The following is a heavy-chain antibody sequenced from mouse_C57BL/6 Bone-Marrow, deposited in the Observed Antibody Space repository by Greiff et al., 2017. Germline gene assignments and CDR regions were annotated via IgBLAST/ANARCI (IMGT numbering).Heavy chain of an antibody. CDR3: ATEYYGSIYFDY. D-gene: IGHD1-1*01. V-gene: IGHV1-74*01. CDR2: IHPSGSDT. CDR1: GYTFTSYW. Sequence: QVQLQQPGAELVKPGASVKVSCKASGYTFTSYWMPWVKQRPGQGLEWIGRIHPSGSDTNYNQKFKGKATLTVDNSSSTAYMQLSSLTSEDSAVYYCATEYYGSIYFDYWGQGTTLTVSS. J-gene: IGHJ2*01.